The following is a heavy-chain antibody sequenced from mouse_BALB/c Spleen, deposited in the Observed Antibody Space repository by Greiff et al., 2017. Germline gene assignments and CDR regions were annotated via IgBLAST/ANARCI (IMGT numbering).Heavy chain of an antibody. CDR3: ARETMITTGFAY. CDR1: GYTFSSYW. Sequence: VQLQQSGAELMKPGASVKISCKATGYTFSSYWIEWVKQRPGHGLEWIGEILPGSGSTNYNEKFKGKATFTADTSSNTAYMQLSSLTSEDSAVYYCARETMITTGFAYWGQGTLVTVSA. D-gene: IGHD2-4*01. J-gene: IGHJ3*01. CDR2: ILPGSGST. V-gene: IGHV1-9*01.